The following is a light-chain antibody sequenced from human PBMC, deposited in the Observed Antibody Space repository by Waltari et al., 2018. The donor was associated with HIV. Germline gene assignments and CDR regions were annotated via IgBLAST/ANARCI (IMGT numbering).Light chain of an antibody. CDR2: YDS. CDR1: NIGSKS. Sequence: SYVLTQPPSVSVAPGKTARITCGGNNIGSKSVHWYQQKPGQAPVLVIYYDSDRPSGIPERFSGSNSGNTAPLTISRVEAGDEADYYCQVWDSSSDPHVVFGVGTKLTVL. CDR3: QVWDSSSDPHVV. J-gene: IGLJ2*01. V-gene: IGLV3-21*04.